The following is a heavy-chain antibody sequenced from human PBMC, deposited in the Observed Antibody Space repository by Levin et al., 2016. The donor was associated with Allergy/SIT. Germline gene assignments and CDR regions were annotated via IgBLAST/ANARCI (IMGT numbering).Heavy chain of an antibody. V-gene: IGHV4-61*02. CDR3: ARSINVITDAFDI. J-gene: IGHJ3*02. D-gene: IGHD3-22*01. CDR2: IYTSGST. Sequence: WIRQPPGKGLEWIGRIYTSGSTNYNPSLKSRVTISVDTSKNQFSLKLSSVTAADTAVYYCARSINVITDAFDIWGQGTMVTVSS.